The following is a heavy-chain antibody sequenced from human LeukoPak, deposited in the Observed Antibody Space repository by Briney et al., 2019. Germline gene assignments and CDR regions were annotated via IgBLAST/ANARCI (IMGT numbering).Heavy chain of an antibody. J-gene: IGHJ6*02. CDR2: INGGGGRT. Sequence: QAGGSLRLSCAASKFTFSNYVMSWVRQAPGKGLECISAINGGGGRTYYADSVKGQFTISRDNSKNTLYLQMSSLRVEDTAIYYCARVSGTIQIWPQPFGDGMGVWGQGTTVTVSS. CDR1: KFTFSNYV. CDR3: ARVSGTIQIWPQPFGDGMGV. V-gene: IGHV3-23*01. D-gene: IGHD3-10*01.